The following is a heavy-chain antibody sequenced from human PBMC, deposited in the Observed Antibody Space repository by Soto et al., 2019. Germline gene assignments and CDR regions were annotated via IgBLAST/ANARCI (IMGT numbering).Heavy chain of an antibody. Sequence: ASVKVSCKVSGYTLTELSMHWVRQAPGKGLEWMGGFDPEDGETIYAQKFQGRVTMTEDTSTDTAYMELSSLRSEDTAVYYCATDLGSSWDDAFDIWGKGKMVTVPS. CDR1: GYTLTELS. CDR2: FDPEDGET. V-gene: IGHV1-24*01. J-gene: IGHJ3*02. D-gene: IGHD6-13*01. CDR3: ATDLGSSWDDAFDI.